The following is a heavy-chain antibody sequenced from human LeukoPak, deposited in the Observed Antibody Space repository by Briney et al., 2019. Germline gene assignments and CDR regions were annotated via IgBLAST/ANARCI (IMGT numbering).Heavy chain of an antibody. CDR2: IKQDGSEK. J-gene: IGHJ5*02. CDR1: GFTFSSYW. CDR3: ARVLGDYGDHAGWFDP. D-gene: IGHD4-17*01. Sequence: GGSLRLSCAASGFTFSSYWMSWVRQAPGKGLEWVANIKQDGSEKYYVDSVKGRFTISRDNAKNSLYLQMNSLRAEDTAVYYCARVLGDYGDHAGWFDPWGQGTLVTVSS. V-gene: IGHV3-7*01.